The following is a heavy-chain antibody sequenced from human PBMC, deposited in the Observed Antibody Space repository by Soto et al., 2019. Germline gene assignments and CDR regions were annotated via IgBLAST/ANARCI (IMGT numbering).Heavy chain of an antibody. D-gene: IGHD1-1*01. CDR3: ANGNWNDDGGLYAFDI. CDR2: IIPIFGTA. V-gene: IGHV1-69*01. Sequence: QVQLVQSGAEVKKPGSSVKVSCKASGGTFGSYVLSWVGQAPGQGLGGMGGIIPIFGTANSAQKFQGRVTITADESTSTAYMELSSLRSEDTAVYYCANGNWNDDGGLYAFDIWGQGTMVTVSS. CDR1: GGTFGSYV. J-gene: IGHJ3*02.